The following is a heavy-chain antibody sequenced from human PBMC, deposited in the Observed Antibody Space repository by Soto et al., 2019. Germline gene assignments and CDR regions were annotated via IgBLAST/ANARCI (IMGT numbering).Heavy chain of an antibody. Sequence: GGSLRLSCAASGFTFSSYAMSWVRQAPGKGLEWVSAISGSGGSTYYADSVKGRFTISRDNSKNTLYLQMNSLRAEDTAVYYCAKDLDSGVVPAAPVAAFEMWGQGTMVTVSS. CDR1: GFTFSSYA. V-gene: IGHV3-23*01. J-gene: IGHJ3*02. D-gene: IGHD2-2*03. CDR3: AKDLDSGVVPAAPVAAFEM. CDR2: ISGSGGST.